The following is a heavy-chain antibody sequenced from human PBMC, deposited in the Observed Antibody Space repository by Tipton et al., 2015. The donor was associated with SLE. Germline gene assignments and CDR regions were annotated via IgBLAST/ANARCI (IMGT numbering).Heavy chain of an antibody. V-gene: IGHV4-30-2*01. CDR2: IYHSGST. D-gene: IGHD3-16*02. J-gene: IGHJ4*02. CDR3: ARVFGGVIVDY. CDR1: GGSISSGGYS. Sequence: LSLTCAVSGGSISSGGYSWSWIRQPPGKGLEWIGYIYHSGSTYYNPSLKSRVTISVDRSKNQFSLKLSSVTAADTAVYYCARVFGGVIVDYWGQGTLVTVSS.